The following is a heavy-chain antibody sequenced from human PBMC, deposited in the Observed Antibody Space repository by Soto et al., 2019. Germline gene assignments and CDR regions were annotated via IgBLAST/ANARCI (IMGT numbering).Heavy chain of an antibody. Sequence: EVQLVESGGGLVKPGGSLRLSCAASGFTFSNYNMNWVRQAPGKGLEWVSSISSSSSYIYYADSVKARFTISRDNAKNSLYLQMNSVRAEDTAVYYCATETRYRYGYGPWGQGTLVTVSS. D-gene: IGHD5-18*01. J-gene: IGHJ5*02. CDR3: ATETRYRYGYGP. CDR2: ISSSSSYI. V-gene: IGHV3-21*01. CDR1: GFTFSNYN.